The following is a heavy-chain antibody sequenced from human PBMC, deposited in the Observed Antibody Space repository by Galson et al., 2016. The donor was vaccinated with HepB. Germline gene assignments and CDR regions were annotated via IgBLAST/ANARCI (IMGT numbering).Heavy chain of an antibody. V-gene: IGHV3-30*04. CDR3: VRDLDDYMWGTYRTLNY. J-gene: IGHJ4*02. CDR1: GFTFSGYA. CDR2: VSYDGSII. D-gene: IGHD3-16*01. Sequence: SLRLSCAASGFTFSGYAMHWVRQAPGKGLEWVAVVSYDGSIISYADSVKGRFTISRHNYKNTLYLQMNSLRAEDTALYYCVRDLDDYMWGTYRTLNYWGQGTLVTVSS.